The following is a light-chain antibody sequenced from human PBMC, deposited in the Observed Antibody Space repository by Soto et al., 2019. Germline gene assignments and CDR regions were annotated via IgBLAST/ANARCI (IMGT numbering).Light chain of an antibody. CDR3: CSYAGRV. CDR2: EGS. Sequence: QSALTQPASVSGSPGQSITISCTGTSSDVGSYNLVSWYQQHPGKAPKLMIYEGSKRPSGVSNRFSGSMSGNTASLTISGLQAEDEADYYCCSYAGRVFGTGTKLTVL. J-gene: IGLJ1*01. CDR1: SSDVGSYNL. V-gene: IGLV2-23*01.